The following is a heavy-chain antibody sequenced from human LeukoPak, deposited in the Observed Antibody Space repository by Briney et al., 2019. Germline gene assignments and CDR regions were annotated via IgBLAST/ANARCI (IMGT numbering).Heavy chain of an antibody. J-gene: IGHJ4*02. V-gene: IGHV3-21*06. Sequence: PGGSLRLSCAASGFTFSRYSMNWVRQAPGKGLEWVSSISSSSYIYYADSVKGRFTISRDNAKNSLYLQMNSLRAEDTAVYYCARGLGCGGDCYHDYWGQGTLVTVSS. CDR2: ISSSSYI. CDR1: GFTFSRYS. D-gene: IGHD2-21*02. CDR3: ARGLGCGGDCYHDY.